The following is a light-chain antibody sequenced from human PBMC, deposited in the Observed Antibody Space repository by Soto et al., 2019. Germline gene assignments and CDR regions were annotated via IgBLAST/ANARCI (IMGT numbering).Light chain of an antibody. CDR3: CSYAGSSTYV. J-gene: IGLJ1*01. Sequence: LTQPASVSGSPGQSITISCTGTSSDVGSYNLVSWYQQHPGKAPKLMIYEGSKRPSGVSNRSSGSKSGNTASLTISGLQAEDEADYYCCSYAGSSTYVFGSGTKVTVL. CDR2: EGS. V-gene: IGLV2-23*01. CDR1: SSDVGSYNL.